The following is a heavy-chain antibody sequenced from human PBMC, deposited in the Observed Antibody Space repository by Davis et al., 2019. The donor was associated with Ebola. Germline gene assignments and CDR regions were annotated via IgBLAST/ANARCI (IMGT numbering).Heavy chain of an antibody. CDR1: GFTFSHYY. V-gene: IGHV3-11*01. CDR2: ISSSGSTI. Sequence: GESLKISCAASGFTFSHYYMSCIRQAPGKGLEWVSYISSSGSTIYYADSVKGRFTISRDNAKNSLYLQMNSLRAEDTAVYYCASSYSSSLGWFDPWGQGTLVTVSS. CDR3: ASSYSSSLGWFDP. J-gene: IGHJ5*02. D-gene: IGHD6-6*01.